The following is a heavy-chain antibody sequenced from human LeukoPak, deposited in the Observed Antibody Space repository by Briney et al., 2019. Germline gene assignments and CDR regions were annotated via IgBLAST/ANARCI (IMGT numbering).Heavy chain of an antibody. J-gene: IGHJ6*02. V-gene: IGHV4-34*01. CDR2: INHSGST. D-gene: IGHD3-10*01. Sequence: SETLSLTCAVYGGSFSGYYWSWIRQPPGKGLEWIGEINHSGSTNYNPSLKSRVTMSVDTSKNQFSLKLSSVTAADTAVYYCARTMALYYGMDVWGQGTTVTVSS. CDR3: ARTMALYYGMDV. CDR1: GGSFSGYY.